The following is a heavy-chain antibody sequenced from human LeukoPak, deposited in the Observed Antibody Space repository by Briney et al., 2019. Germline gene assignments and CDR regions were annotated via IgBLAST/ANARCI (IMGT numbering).Heavy chain of an antibody. D-gene: IGHD6-13*01. J-gene: IGHJ4*02. CDR3: VTRKPYCSNYFDY. V-gene: IGHV3-64D*06. CDR2: ISSSGINT. CDR1: VCTFLSYA. Sequence: SLTLSCSPSVCTFLSYAMLCVHQPPRRELKYVSVISSSGINTYYADTVNGRFTISIANSKNTLNLQMSSLRAEDTAVYYCVTRKPYCSNYFDYWCQGTVVIVSA.